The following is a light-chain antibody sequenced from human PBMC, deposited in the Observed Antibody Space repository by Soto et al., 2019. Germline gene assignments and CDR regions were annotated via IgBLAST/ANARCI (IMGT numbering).Light chain of an antibody. J-gene: IGKJ3*01. Sequence: DIQMTQSPTSLSASVGDRVTITCRASQGIRNFVAWYQQKPGKAPKLLIYAASTLQSGVPSRFSGSGSGTDFTLTIISLQPDDVATYSCQQYSSVPVFGPGTKVEIK. CDR3: QQYSSVPV. CDR1: QGIRNF. CDR2: AAS. V-gene: IGKV1-27*01.